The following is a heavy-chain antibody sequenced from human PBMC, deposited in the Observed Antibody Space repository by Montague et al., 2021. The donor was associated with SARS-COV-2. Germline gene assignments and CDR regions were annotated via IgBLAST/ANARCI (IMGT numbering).Heavy chain of an antibody. CDR3: ARDYRSGSSHFDY. V-gene: IGHV3-30-3*01. CDR2: ISYDGSSK. D-gene: IGHD3-10*01. CDR1: GFTFSTYP. J-gene: IGHJ4*02. Sequence: SLRLSCAASGFTFSTYPMHWVCQAPGKGLEWVAVISYDGSSKYYADSVKGRFTISRDNSKNTLYLQMNSLRGEDAAIYYCARDYRSGSSHFDYWGQGTLVIVSS.